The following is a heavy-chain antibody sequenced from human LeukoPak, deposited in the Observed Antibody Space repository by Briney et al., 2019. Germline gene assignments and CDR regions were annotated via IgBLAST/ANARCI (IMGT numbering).Heavy chain of an antibody. V-gene: IGHV4-34*01. D-gene: IGHD5-24*01. J-gene: IGHJ4*02. CDR1: GGSFSGYY. Sequence: PSETLSLTCAVYGGSFSGYYWSWIRQPPGKGLEWIGEINHSGSTNYNPSLKSRVTISVDTSKNQFSLKLSSVTAADTAVYYCARGRGWLQLTIDYWGQGTLVTVSS. CDR2: INHSGST. CDR3: ARGRGWLQLTIDY.